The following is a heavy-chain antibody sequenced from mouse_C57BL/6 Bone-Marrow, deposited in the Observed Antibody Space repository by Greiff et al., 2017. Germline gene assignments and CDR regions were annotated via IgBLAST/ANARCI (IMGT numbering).Heavy chain of an antibody. CDR2: INPSSGYT. Sequence: QVQLQQSGAELAKPGASVKLSCKASGYTFTSYWMHWVKQRPGQGLEWIGYINPSSGYTKYNQKFKDKATLTADKSSSTAYMQLSSLTYEDSAGYYCAKIYYDYEGWFAYWGQGTLVTVSA. J-gene: IGHJ3*01. CDR3: AKIYYDYEGWFAY. D-gene: IGHD2-4*01. V-gene: IGHV1-7*01. CDR1: GYTFTSYW.